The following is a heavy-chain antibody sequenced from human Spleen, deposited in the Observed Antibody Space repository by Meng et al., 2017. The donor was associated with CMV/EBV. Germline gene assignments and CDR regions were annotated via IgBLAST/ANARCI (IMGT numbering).Heavy chain of an antibody. CDR3: ARSTAYTYGPNRFDP. Sequence: LRLSCSVSGDSISSGGYYWSWIRQHPGRGPEWIGFIYHSGPSYYNPSLKSRVTISVDTSKNQFSLNVRSMTVADTAVYYCARSTAYTYGPNRFDPWGQGTLVPSPQ. J-gene: IGHJ5*02. D-gene: IGHD2-2*02. V-gene: IGHV4-31*03. CDR1: GDSISSGGYY. CDR2: IYHSGPS.